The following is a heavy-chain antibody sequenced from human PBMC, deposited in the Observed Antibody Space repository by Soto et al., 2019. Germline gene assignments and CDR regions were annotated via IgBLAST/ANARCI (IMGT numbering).Heavy chain of an antibody. V-gene: IGHV4-39*01. CDR3: ARYYYGSGSYSERRYYFDY. J-gene: IGHJ4*02. Sequence: SETLSLTCTVSGGSISSSSYYWGWIRQPPGKGLEWIGSIYYSGSTYYNPSLKSRVTISVDTSKNQFSLKLSSVTAADTAVYYCARYYYGSGSYSERRYYFDYWGQGTLVTVPQ. D-gene: IGHD3-10*01. CDR2: IYYSGST. CDR1: GGSISSSSYY.